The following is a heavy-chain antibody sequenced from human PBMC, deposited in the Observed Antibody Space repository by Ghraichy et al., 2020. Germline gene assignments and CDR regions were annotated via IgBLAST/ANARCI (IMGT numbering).Heavy chain of an antibody. CDR2: MFFSGTT. V-gene: IGHV4-39*01. J-gene: IGHJ4*02. CDR1: GNHVDDDRSY. D-gene: IGHD3-10*01. Sequence: SETLSLTCAVSGNHVDDDRSYWAWIRQPPGRGLEWIATMFFSGTTYYNPSLKSRVSMSPDTSKNQFSLKMWSVTAADSGVYFCARLPYVYDYSGSYYSPFDHWGQGHPVVVSS. CDR3: ARLPYVYDYSGSYYSPFDH.